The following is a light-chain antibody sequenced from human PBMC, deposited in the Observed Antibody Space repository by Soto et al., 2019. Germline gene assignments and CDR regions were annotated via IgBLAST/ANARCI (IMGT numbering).Light chain of an antibody. CDR1: QSVSASQ. J-gene: IGKJ1*01. CDR2: GVY. V-gene: IGKV3-20*01. Sequence: EIVLTQSPGTLSLSPGTRATLSCRTSQSVSASQLAWYQQKPGRAPRLLIYGVYNRATNIPDRFSGSGSGTDFTLTINGLEPEDSAMYYCQQYTQSLWTFDQGTKVEIK. CDR3: QQYTQSLWT.